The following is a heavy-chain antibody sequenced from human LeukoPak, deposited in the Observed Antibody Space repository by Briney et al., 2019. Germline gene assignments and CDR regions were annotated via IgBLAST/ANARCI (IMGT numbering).Heavy chain of an antibody. D-gene: IGHD2-15*01. CDR1: GFTFSSYW. J-gene: IGHJ5*02. CDR3: ARVVVVVAATWFDP. CDR2: IKQDGSEK. V-gene: IGHV3-7*03. Sequence: GGPLRLSCAASGFTFSSYWMSRVRQAPGKGLEWVANIKQDGSEKYYVDSVKGRFTISRDNAKNSLYLQMNSLRAEDTAVYYCARVVVVVAATWFDPWGQGTLVTVSS.